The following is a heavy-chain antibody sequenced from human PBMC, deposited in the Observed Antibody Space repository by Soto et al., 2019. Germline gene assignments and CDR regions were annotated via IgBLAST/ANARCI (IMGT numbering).Heavy chain of an antibody. CDR2: IWNDGIRK. J-gene: IGHJ4*02. CDR1: GFTFSKYG. D-gene: IGHD2-8*01. Sequence: GGSLRLSCAASGFTFSKYGMHWVRQAPGKGLEWVALIWNDGIRKVYVDSVKGRFTISRDNSKNTLDLQMNNLRDEDTAVYYCARDDDNGANALDYWGPGTLVTVSS. CDR3: ARDDDNGANALDY. V-gene: IGHV3-33*01.